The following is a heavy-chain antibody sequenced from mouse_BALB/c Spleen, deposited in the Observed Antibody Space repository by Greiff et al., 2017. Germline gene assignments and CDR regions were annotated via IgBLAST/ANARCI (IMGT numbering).Heavy chain of an antibody. CDR3: ARPAY. J-gene: IGHJ3*01. Sequence: QVQLKQPGAELVKPGASVKPSCKASGYTFTSYWMHWVKQRPGQGLEWIGEINPSNGRTNYNEKFKSKATLTVDKSSSTAYMQLSSLTSEDSAVYYCARPAYWGQGTLVTVSA. V-gene: IGHV1S81*02. CDR2: INPSNGRT. CDR1: GYTFTSYW.